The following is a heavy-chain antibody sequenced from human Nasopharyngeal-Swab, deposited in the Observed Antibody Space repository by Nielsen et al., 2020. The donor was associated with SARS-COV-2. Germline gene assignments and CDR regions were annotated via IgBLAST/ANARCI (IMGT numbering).Heavy chain of an antibody. Sequence: GEALKISCKGSGYSFTSYRIGWVRQMPGKGLEWMGIIYPGDSDTRYSPSFQGQVTISADKSISTVYLQWSSLKASDTAMYYCARQGAVAGYYYYMDVWGKGTTVTVSS. CDR1: GYSFTSYR. V-gene: IGHV5-51*01. CDR2: IYPGDSDT. CDR3: ARQGAVAGYYYYMDV. D-gene: IGHD6-19*01. J-gene: IGHJ6*03.